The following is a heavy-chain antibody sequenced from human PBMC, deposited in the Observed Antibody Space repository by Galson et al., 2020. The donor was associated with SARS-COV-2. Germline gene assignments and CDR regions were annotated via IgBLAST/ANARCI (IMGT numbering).Heavy chain of an antibody. Sequence: GGSLRLSCAASGFTFSSYSMNWVRQAPGKGLEWVSYISSSNSTIYYADSVKGRFTISRDNAKNSLYLQMNSLRAEDTAVYYCAREHYSNYVYYYYYYMDVWGKGTTVTVSS. CDR3: AREHYSNYVYYYYYYMDV. V-gene: IGHV3-48*04. CDR2: ISSSNSTI. D-gene: IGHD4-4*01. CDR1: GFTFSSYS. J-gene: IGHJ6*03.